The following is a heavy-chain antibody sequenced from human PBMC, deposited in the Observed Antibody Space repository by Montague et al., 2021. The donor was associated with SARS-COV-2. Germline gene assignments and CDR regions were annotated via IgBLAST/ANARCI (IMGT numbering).Heavy chain of an antibody. CDR1: GFTFNSYS. D-gene: IGHD5-12*01. J-gene: IGHJ4*02. CDR3: ARDRGRATDDY. CDR2: ISSSSSCI. Sequence: SLRLSCAASGFTFNSYSINWVRQAPGKGLEWVSSISSSSSCIYYADSVKGRFTISRDNAKNSLYLQMNSLRAEDTAVYYCARDRGRATDDYWGQGTLVTVSS. V-gene: IGHV3-21*01.